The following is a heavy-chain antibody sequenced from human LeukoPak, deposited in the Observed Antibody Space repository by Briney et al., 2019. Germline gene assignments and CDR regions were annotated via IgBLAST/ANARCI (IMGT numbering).Heavy chain of an antibody. CDR3: ARYQGGQLLGDSNYYFDY. D-gene: IGHD1-1*01. Sequence: SETLSLTCTVSGGSISSYYWSWIRQPAGKGLEWIGRIYTCGSTNYNPSLKSRVTMSVDTSKNQFSLKLSSVTAADTAVYYCARYQGGQLLGDSNYYFDYWGQGTLVTVSS. V-gene: IGHV4-4*07. J-gene: IGHJ4*02. CDR1: GGSISSYY. CDR2: IYTCGST.